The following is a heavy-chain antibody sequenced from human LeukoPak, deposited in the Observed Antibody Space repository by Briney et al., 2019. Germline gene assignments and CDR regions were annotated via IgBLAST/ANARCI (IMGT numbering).Heavy chain of an antibody. D-gene: IGHD3-10*01. J-gene: IGHJ4*02. CDR3: ANGGFGKFDY. Sequence: PGGSLRLSCAASGFTFSSYAMYWVRQVPGKGLEWVSAVSAGGEVTYYADSVKGRFAISRDNSKNTLYLQMNSLRAEDTAVYYCANGGFGKFDYWGQGTLVTVSS. CDR2: VSAGGEVT. CDR1: GFTFSSYA. V-gene: IGHV3-23*01.